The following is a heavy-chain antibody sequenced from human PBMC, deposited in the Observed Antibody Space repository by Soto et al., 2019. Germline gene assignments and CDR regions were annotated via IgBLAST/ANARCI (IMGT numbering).Heavy chain of an antibody. J-gene: IGHJ4*02. Sequence: GGSLRLSCAASGFTFSSYSMNWVRQAPGKGLEWVSYISSSSSTIYYADSVKGRFTISRDNAKNSLYLQMNSLRAEDTAVYYCATSAVRIAAAGTFGDYWGQGTLVTVSS. CDR1: GFTFSSYS. CDR2: ISSSSSTI. CDR3: ATSAVRIAAAGTFGDY. D-gene: IGHD6-13*01. V-gene: IGHV3-48*01.